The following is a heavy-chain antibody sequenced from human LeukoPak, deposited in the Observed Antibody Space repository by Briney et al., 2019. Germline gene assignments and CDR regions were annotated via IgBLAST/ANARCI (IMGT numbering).Heavy chain of an antibody. CDR3: ARGKGIRYLKWLLSYH. D-gene: IGHD3-3*01. CDR2: ISYERSNK. J-gene: IGHJ5*02. CDR1: GFTFKNYA. V-gene: IGHV3-30-3*01. Sequence: GGSLRLSCAGSGFTFKNYALHWIRQAPGKGLEWVAAISYERSNKDYADSVKGRFTISRDNSHNTVFLQMNSLRTEDTAVYFCARGKGIRYLKWLLSYHWGQGTLVTVSS.